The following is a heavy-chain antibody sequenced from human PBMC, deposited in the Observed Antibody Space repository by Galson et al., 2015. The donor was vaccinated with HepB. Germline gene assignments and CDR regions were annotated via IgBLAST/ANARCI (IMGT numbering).Heavy chain of an antibody. Sequence: SLRLSCAASGFTFSTSWMRWVRQAPGKGLEWVSRIKRDGSEKNYVDAVKGRFTISRDNAKNSLFLQMDSLRVDDTAVYYCASVRYSAGVDGWGHGTTGTASS. J-gene: IGHJ6*02. V-gene: IGHV3-7*01. CDR1: GFTFSTSW. D-gene: IGHD3-9*01. CDR2: IKRDGSEK. CDR3: ASVRYSAGVDG.